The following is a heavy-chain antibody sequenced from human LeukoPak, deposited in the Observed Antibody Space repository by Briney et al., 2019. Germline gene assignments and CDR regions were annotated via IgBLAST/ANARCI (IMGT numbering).Heavy chain of an antibody. CDR1: GFTFSSYS. D-gene: IGHD3-22*01. Sequence: GGSLRLSCAASGFTFSSYSMNWVRQAPGKGLEWVSSISSSSSYIYYADSVKGRFTISRDNAKNSLYLQMNSLRAEDTAVYYCARLGQGLYDSSGYRGRFDYWGQGTLVTVSS. V-gene: IGHV3-21*01. CDR2: ISSSSSYI. J-gene: IGHJ4*02. CDR3: ARLGQGLYDSSGYRGRFDY.